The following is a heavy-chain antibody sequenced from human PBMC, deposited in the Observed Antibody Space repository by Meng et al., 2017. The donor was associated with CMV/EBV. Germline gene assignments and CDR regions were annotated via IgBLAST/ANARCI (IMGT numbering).Heavy chain of an antibody. V-gene: IGHV3-21*01. CDR3: ARGKLDPHCSSTSCYDYYYGMDV. D-gene: IGHD2-2*01. Sequence: GGSLRLSCAASGFTFSSYSMNWVRQAPGKGLEWVSSISSSSSYIYYADSVTGRFTISRDNAKNSLYLQMNSLRAEDAAVYYCARGKLDPHCSSTSCYDYYYGMDVWGQGTTVTVSS. J-gene: IGHJ6*02. CDR1: GFTFSSYS. CDR2: ISSSSSYI.